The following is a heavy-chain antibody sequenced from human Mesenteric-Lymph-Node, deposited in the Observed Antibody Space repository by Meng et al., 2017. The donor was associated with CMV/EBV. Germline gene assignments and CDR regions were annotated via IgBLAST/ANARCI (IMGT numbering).Heavy chain of an antibody. CDR1: GFAFNQHA. CDR2: ISYDGSSK. D-gene: IGHD6-19*01. V-gene: IGHV3-30-3*01. CDR3: ARDGANYSSGFSDAFDI. J-gene: IGHJ3*02. Sequence: GESLKISCAGSGFAFNQHAMNWVRQTPGKGLEWVAVISYDGSSKHHADSVKGRFTISRDNSKDTVYLQMNSLRVDDTAVYYCARDGANYSSGFSDAFDIWGQGTMVTVSS.